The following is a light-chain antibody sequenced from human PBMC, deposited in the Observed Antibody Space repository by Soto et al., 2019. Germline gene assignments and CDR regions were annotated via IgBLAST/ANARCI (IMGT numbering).Light chain of an antibody. CDR1: QIVTGNY. Sequence: IVLTQSPATLSLSPGERATLSCGASQIVTGNYLAWYQQKPGLAPRLLIYDASTRATGTPDRFSGSGSGTDFTLTISKLEPEDFAVYYCKYCGSSPRTFGQRTKVEIK. CDR2: DAS. J-gene: IGKJ1*01. V-gene: IGKV3D-20*01. CDR3: KYCGSSPRT.